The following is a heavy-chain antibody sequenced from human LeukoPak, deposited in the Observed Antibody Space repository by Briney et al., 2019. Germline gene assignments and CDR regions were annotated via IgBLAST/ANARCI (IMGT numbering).Heavy chain of an antibody. CDR1: GFTVSSNY. V-gene: IGHV3-53*01. Sequence: GGSLRLSCAASGFTVSSNYMSWVRQAPGKGLEWVSVIYSGGSTYYADSVKGRFTISRDNSKNTLYLQMNSLRAEDTAVYYCAKDASSGYYYFDYWGQGTLVTVSS. CDR3: AKDASSGYYYFDY. CDR2: IYSGGST. D-gene: IGHD3-22*01. J-gene: IGHJ4*02.